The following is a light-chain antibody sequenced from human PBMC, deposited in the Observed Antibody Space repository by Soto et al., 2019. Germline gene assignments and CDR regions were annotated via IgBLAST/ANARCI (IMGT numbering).Light chain of an antibody. CDR1: QSIGNT. CDR3: QQYNNLPRT. CDR2: GAS. V-gene: IGKV3-15*01. J-gene: IGKJ4*01. Sequence: EKVMTQSPATMSVSPGQRATLFCRVSQSIGNTLAWYQHKRGQAPRLLIYGASTRATGVPDRIIGSGSGTEFALTIGSLQSDDYAVYYCQQYNNLPRTFGGGTKVDIK.